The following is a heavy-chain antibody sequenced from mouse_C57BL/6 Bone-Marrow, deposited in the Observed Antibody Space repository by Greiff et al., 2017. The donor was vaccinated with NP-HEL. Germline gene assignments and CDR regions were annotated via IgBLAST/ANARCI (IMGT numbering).Heavy chain of an antibody. J-gene: IGHJ4*01. Sequence: EVMLVESGGGLVKPGGSLKLSCAASGFTFSSYAMSWVRQTPEKRLEWVATISDGGSYTYYPDNVKGRFTISRDNAKNNLYLQMSHLKSEDTAMYYCARGTTVVAADMDYWGQGTSVTVSS. V-gene: IGHV5-4*03. CDR2: ISDGGSYT. CDR1: GFTFSSYA. D-gene: IGHD1-1*01. CDR3: ARGTTVVAADMDY.